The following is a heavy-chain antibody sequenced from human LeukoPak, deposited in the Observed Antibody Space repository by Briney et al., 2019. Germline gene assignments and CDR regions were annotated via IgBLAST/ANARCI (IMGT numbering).Heavy chain of an antibody. Sequence: GGSLRLSCAASGFTFSSYSMNWVRQAPGKGLEWVSSISSSSSYIYYADSVKGRFTISRDNSKNTLYLQMNSLRAEDTAVYYCASHFSNRRYCSSTSCPPYGMDVWGQGTTVTVSS. CDR2: ISSSSSYI. V-gene: IGHV3-21*04. J-gene: IGHJ6*02. CDR1: GFTFSSYS. CDR3: ASHFSNRRYCSSTSCPPYGMDV. D-gene: IGHD2-2*01.